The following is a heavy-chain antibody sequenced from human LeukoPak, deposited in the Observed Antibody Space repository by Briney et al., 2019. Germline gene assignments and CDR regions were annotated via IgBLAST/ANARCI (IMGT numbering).Heavy chain of an antibody. Sequence: GASVKVSCKASGGTFSSYAISWVRQAPGQGLEWMGWINPNSGGTNYAQKFQGRVTMTRDTSISTAYMELSRLRSDDTAVYYCARVGIRFLEWLPPTDAGAFDIWGQGTMVTVSS. CDR3: ARVGIRFLEWLPPTDAGAFDI. CDR2: INPNSGGT. D-gene: IGHD3-3*01. J-gene: IGHJ3*02. V-gene: IGHV1-2*02. CDR1: GGTFSSYA.